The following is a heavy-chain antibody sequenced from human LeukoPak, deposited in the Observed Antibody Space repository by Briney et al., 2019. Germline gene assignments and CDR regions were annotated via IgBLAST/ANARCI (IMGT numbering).Heavy chain of an antibody. Sequence: GTSLRLSCAASGFTFSSYAMSWVRQAPGKGLEWVSAISGSGGSTYYADSVKGRFTISRDNSKNTLYLQMNSLRAEDTAVYYCAKDLDTMVRGAGDYWGQGTLVTVSS. J-gene: IGHJ4*02. D-gene: IGHD3-10*01. CDR3: AKDLDTMVRGAGDY. V-gene: IGHV3-23*01. CDR2: ISGSGGST. CDR1: GFTFSSYA.